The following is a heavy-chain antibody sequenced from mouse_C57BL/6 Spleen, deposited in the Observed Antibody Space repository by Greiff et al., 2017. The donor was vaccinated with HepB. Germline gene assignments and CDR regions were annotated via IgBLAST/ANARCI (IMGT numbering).Heavy chain of an antibody. CDR1: GYTFTDYY. V-gene: IGHV1-26*01. J-gene: IGHJ4*01. CDR3: ARYPLYYEGAMDY. CDR2: INPNNGGT. Sequence: EVQLQQSGPELVKPGASVKISCKASGYTFTDYYMNWVKQSHGKSLEWIGDINPNNGGTSYNQKFKGKATLTVDKSSSTAYMELRSLTSEDSAVYYCARYPLYYEGAMDYWGQGTSVTVSS. D-gene: IGHD2-4*01.